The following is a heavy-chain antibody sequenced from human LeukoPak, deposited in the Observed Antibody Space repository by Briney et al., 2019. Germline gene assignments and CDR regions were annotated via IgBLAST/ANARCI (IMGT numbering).Heavy chain of an antibody. Sequence: ASVKVSCKASGYTFTSYDINWMRQATGQGLEWMGWMNPNSGNTVYAQKFQGRVTMTRNTSISTAYMELSSLRSEDTAVYYCARGRRDYGGNPQYYSGPGNLVTVSP. CDR3: ARGRRDYGGNPQYY. CDR1: GYTFTSYD. J-gene: IGHJ4*02. D-gene: IGHD4-23*01. CDR2: MNPNSGNT. V-gene: IGHV1-8*01.